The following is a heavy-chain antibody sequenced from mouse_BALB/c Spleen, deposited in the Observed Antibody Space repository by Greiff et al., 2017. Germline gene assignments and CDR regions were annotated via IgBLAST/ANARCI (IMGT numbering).Heavy chain of an antibody. CDR1: GFTFTDYY. V-gene: IGHV7-3*02. J-gene: IGHJ4*01. D-gene: IGHD2-4*01. CDR2: IRNKANGYTT. Sequence: DVKLQESGGGLVQPGGSLRLSCATSGFTFTDYYMSWVRQPPGKALEWLGFIRNKANGYTTEYSASVKGRFTISRDNSQSILYLQMNTLRAEDSATYYCARDLITTGAMDYWGQGTSVTVSS. CDR3: ARDLITTGAMDY.